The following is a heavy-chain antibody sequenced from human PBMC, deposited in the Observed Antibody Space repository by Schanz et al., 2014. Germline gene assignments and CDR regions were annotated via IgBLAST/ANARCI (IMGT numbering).Heavy chain of an antibody. V-gene: IGHV3-21*01. J-gene: IGHJ4*02. Sequence: VQLVESGGGVVQPGGSLRLSCVASGFVFSSFAMTWVRQAPGRGLEWVSSISTSGTYMYIADSLKGRLTISRDDAKKSMYLQMNNLRAEDTAVYYCVRVSFADPRLYRGMDRDIDYWGQGTLVTVSS. D-gene: IGHD5-18*01. CDR1: GFVFSSFA. CDR3: VRVSFADPRLYRGMDRDIDY. CDR2: ISTSGTYM.